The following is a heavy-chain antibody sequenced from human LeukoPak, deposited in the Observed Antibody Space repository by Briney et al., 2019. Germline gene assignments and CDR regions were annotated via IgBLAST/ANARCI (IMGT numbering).Heavy chain of an antibody. CDR1: GGSMSGYY. D-gene: IGHD3-22*01. V-gene: IGHV4-59*01. CDR2: ISYSGYS. J-gene: IGHJ4*02. CDR3: ARGRDYYDSSGSYGYFDY. Sequence: SETLSLTCTASGGSMSGYYWTWMRQRPGKGLEWIGYISYSGYSNYNPSLKSRVTMTVDTSKNQFSLKLSSVTAADTALYYCARGRDYYDSSGSYGYFDYWGQGTLVTVSS.